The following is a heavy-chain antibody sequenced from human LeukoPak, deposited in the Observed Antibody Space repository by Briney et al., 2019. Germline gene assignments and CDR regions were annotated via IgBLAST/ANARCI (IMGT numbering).Heavy chain of an antibody. CDR1: GGTFSSYA. V-gene: IGHV1-18*01. Sequence: ASVKVSCKASGGTFSSYAISWVRQAPGQGLEWMGWISAYNGNTNYAQKLQGRVTMTTDTSTSTAYMELRSLRSDDTAVYYCATSFVVPAAPDAFDIWGQGTMVTVSS. J-gene: IGHJ3*02. D-gene: IGHD2-2*01. CDR2: ISAYNGNT. CDR3: ATSFVVPAAPDAFDI.